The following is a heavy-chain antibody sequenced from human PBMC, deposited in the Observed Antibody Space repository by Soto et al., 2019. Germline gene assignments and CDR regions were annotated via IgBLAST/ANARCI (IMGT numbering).Heavy chain of an antibody. J-gene: IGHJ5*02. Sequence: SETLSLTCTVSGGSISSYYWSWIRQPPGKGLEWIGYIAYSGDTYYNPSLRSRVTISADTSENKFSLTLKSVTAADTAVYFCARDFERSAIGPWGQGTSVTVSS. CDR3: ARDFERSAIGP. CDR2: IAYSGDT. V-gene: IGHV4-59*12. CDR1: GGSISSYY. D-gene: IGHD3-9*01.